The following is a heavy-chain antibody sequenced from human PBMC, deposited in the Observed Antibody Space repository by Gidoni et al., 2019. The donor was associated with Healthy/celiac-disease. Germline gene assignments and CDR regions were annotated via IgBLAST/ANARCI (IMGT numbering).Heavy chain of an antibody. J-gene: IGHJ4*02. D-gene: IGHD3-10*01. V-gene: IGHV3-33*01. CDR3: ARDGVVRGVIIN. CDR2: IWYDGSNK. CDR1: GFTFSSYG. Sequence: QVQLVESGGGVVQPGRSLRLSCAASGFTFSSYGMHWVRQAPGKGLEWVAVIWYDGSNKYYADSVKGQFTISRDNSKNTLYLQMNSLRAEDTAVYYCARDGVVRGVIINWGQGTLVTVAS.